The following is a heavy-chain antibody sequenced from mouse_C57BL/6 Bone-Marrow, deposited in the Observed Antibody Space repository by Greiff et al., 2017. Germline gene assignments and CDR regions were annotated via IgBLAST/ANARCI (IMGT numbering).Heavy chain of an antibody. Sequence: VQLQQSGGGLVKPGGSLKLSCAASGFTFSDYGMHWVRQAPEKGLEWVAYISSGSSTIYYADTVKGRFTISRDNAKNTLFLQMTSLRSEDTAMYYCAREGYGSSYWYFDVWGTGTTVTVSS. CDR3: AREGYGSSYWYFDV. V-gene: IGHV5-17*01. CDR2: ISSGSSTI. D-gene: IGHD1-1*01. J-gene: IGHJ1*03. CDR1: GFTFSDYG.